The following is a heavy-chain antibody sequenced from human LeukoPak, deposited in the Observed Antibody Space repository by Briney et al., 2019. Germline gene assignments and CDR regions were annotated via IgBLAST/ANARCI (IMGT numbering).Heavy chain of an antibody. V-gene: IGHV4-30-4*01. CDR2: IYYSGST. D-gene: IGHD1-26*01. Sequence: SETLSLTCTVSGGSISSGDYYWSWIRQPPGKGLEWIGYIYYSGSTYYNLSLKSRVTISVDTSKNQFSLKLSSVTAADTAVYYCAREWELHAFDIWGQGTMVTVSS. CDR1: GGSISSGDYY. J-gene: IGHJ3*02. CDR3: AREWELHAFDI.